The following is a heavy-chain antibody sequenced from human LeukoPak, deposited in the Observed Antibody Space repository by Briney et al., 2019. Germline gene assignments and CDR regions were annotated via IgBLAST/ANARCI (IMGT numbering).Heavy chain of an antibody. CDR1: GGSISSSRYY. D-gene: IGHD6-13*01. CDR2: IYYSGST. Sequence: SETLSLTCTVSGGSISSSRYYWGWIRQPPGKGLEWIGSIYYSGSTYYSPSLKSRVTISVDTSKNQFSLKLRSVTAADTAVYYCARMKAYSSSWARPYYFDYWGQGTLVTVSS. V-gene: IGHV4-39*01. CDR3: ARMKAYSSSWARPYYFDY. J-gene: IGHJ4*02.